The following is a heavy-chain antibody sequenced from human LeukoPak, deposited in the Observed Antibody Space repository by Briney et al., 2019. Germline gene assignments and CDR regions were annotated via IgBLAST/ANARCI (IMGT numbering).Heavy chain of an antibody. CDR3: AKSPQITYYDFWSGYHGGDAFDI. Sequence: GGSLRLSCAASGFTFSSYSMNWVRQAPGKGLEWVSAISGSGGSTYYADSVKGRFTISRDNSKNTLYLQMNSLRAEDTAVYYCAKSPQITYYDFWSGYHGGDAFDIWGQGTMVTVSS. CDR2: ISGSGGST. D-gene: IGHD3-3*01. V-gene: IGHV3-23*01. J-gene: IGHJ3*02. CDR1: GFTFSSYS.